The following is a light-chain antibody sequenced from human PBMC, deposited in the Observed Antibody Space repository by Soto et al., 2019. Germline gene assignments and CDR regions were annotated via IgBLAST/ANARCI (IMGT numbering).Light chain of an antibody. J-gene: IGKJ1*01. Sequence: IVLTQSPATLSVSPGERATLSCRASQSVGSNLAWYQQKPGQTPRVLIYGASSRATGIPDRFSGSGSGTDFTLTISRLEPEDFAVYYCQQYGSSPQTFGQGTKVDI. CDR2: GAS. CDR3: QQYGSSPQT. V-gene: IGKV3-20*01. CDR1: QSVGSN.